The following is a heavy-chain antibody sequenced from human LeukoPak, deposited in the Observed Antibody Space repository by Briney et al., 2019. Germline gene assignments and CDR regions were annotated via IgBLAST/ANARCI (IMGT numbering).Heavy chain of an antibody. V-gene: IGHV3-21*01. D-gene: IGHD6-6*01. CDR1: GFHFSGYS. CDR2: MSILSGIP. CDR3: AREFEYSTSGAGY. Sequence: GGSLRLSCAGSGFHFSGYSMNWVRQTPGKGLEWVSSMSILSGIPYYAESVKGRFTVSRDNAKNLLHLQMNSLRVEDTAIYYCAREFEYSTSGAGYWGQGTLVTVSS. J-gene: IGHJ4*02.